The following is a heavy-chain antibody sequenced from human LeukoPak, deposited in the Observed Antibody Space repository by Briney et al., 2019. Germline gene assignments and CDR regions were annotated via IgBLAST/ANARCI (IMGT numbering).Heavy chain of an antibody. CDR3: ARGGAVEVPGDDIDY. CDR1: GYTFTGYY. V-gene: IGHV1-2*02. D-gene: IGHD4-17*01. CDR2: LNPNSGGT. J-gene: IGHJ4*02. Sequence: ASVKVSCKASGYTFTGYYLHWVRQAPGQGLEWMGWLNPNSGGTNYPQKFQGRVTVTRDTSVSTAYMEMSRLASDDTAVYYCARGGAVEVPGDDIDYWGRGTLVTVSS.